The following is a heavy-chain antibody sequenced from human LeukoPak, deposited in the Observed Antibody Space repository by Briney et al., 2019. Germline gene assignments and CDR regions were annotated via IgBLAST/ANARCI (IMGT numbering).Heavy chain of an antibody. CDR2: MNPNSGNT. J-gene: IGHJ5*02. V-gene: IGHV1-8*01. CDR1: GYTFTSYD. CDR3: ARGIAAAGTCWFDP. Sequence: GASVKVSCKASGYTFTSYDINWVRQATGQGLEWMGWMNPNSGNTGYAQKFQGRVTMTRNTSISTAYMELSSLRSEDTAVYCCARGIAAAGTCWFDPWGQGTLVTVSS. D-gene: IGHD6-13*01.